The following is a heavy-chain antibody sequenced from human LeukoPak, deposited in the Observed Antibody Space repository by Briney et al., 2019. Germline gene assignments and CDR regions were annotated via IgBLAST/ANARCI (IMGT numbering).Heavy chain of an antibody. CDR2: IYPGDSGT. CDR3: ARFLGRTVTGSYFQH. CDR1: GYSFTSYW. V-gene: IGHV5-51*01. D-gene: IGHD4-17*01. Sequence: GESLKISCKGSGYSFTSYWIGWVRQMPGKGLEWMGIIYPGDSGTRYSPSFQGQVTISADKSISTAYLQWSSLKASDTAMYYCARFLGRTVTGSYFQHWGQGTLVTVSS. J-gene: IGHJ1*01.